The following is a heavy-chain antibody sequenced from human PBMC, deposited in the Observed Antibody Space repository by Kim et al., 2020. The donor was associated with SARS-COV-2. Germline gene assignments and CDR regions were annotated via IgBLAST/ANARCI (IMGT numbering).Heavy chain of an antibody. D-gene: IGHD3-10*01. CDR3: ARAALSYGSGSDGWFDP. V-gene: IGHV3-30*01. Sequence: VKGRFTISRDNSKNTLYLQMNSLRAEDTAVYYCARAALSYGSGSDGWFDPWGQGTLVTVSS. J-gene: IGHJ5*02.